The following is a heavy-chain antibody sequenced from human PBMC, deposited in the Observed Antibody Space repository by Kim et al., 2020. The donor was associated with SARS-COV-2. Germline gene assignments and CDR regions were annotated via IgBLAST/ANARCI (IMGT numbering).Heavy chain of an antibody. J-gene: IGHJ4*02. V-gene: IGHV4-4*07. Sequence: TPSLKSRVTMSVDTSKNQFSLKLGSVTATDTAVYYCASLSRFSSSWYFDYWGQGTLVTVSS. D-gene: IGHD6-13*01. CDR3: ASLSRFSSSWYFDY.